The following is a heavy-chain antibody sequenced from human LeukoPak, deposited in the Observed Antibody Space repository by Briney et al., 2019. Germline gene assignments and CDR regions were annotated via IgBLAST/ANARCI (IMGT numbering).Heavy chain of an antibody. V-gene: IGHV1-18*01. CDR1: GCTFTSYG. J-gene: IGHJ6*03. CDR3: ARVPSYYYDSSGYSIYDYYYMDV. Sequence: GASVKVSCKASGCTFTSYGISWVRQAPGQGLEWMGWISAYNGNTNYAQKLQGRVTMTTDTSTSTAYMELRSLRSDDTAVYYCARVPSYYYDSSGYSIYDYYYMDVWGKGTTVTVSS. CDR2: ISAYNGNT. D-gene: IGHD3-22*01.